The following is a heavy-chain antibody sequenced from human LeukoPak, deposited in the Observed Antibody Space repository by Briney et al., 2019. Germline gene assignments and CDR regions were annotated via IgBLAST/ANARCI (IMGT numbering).Heavy chain of an antibody. D-gene: IGHD3-9*01. CDR2: VSYSGGT. J-gene: IGHJ4*02. CDR1: GDSIKSHF. V-gene: IGHV4-59*11. CDR3: ARLTGGLFDY. Sequence: SETLSLTCTVSGDSIKSHFWTWIRQPPGKGLEHIGHVSYSGGTSYNPSLKSRVTMSLDTSKSQFSLGLNSVTAADTAVYYCARLTGGLFDYWGQGTLVTVSS.